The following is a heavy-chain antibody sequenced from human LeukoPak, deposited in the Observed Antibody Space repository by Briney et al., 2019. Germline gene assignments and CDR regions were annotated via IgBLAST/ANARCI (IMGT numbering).Heavy chain of an antibody. Sequence: PSETLSLTCTVSGGSISSYYWSWLRQPPGKGLEWIGYIYYSGSTNYNPSLKSRVTISVDTSKNQFSLKLSSVTAADTAVYYCARVKYYDFWSGYYYYYYGMDVWGQGTTVTVSS. D-gene: IGHD3-3*01. CDR2: IYYSGST. V-gene: IGHV4-59*01. CDR3: ARVKYYDFWSGYYYYYYGMDV. J-gene: IGHJ6*02. CDR1: GGSISSYY.